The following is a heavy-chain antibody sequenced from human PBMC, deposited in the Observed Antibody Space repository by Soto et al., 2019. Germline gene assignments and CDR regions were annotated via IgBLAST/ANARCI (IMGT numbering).Heavy chain of an antibody. CDR1: GYTFSGYY. CDR2: INPKTGDT. J-gene: IGHJ5*02. Sequence: QVQLVQSGAEVRKPGASVKISCGTYGYTFSGYYINWVRQAPGQGLEWMGWINPKTGDTKFARKFQGRVSLTRDTSISTAYMELSTMRSDDTAVYYCVREIGSRGEDWFDPWGQGTLVTVSS. D-gene: IGHD1-26*01. CDR3: VREIGSRGEDWFDP. V-gene: IGHV1-2*02.